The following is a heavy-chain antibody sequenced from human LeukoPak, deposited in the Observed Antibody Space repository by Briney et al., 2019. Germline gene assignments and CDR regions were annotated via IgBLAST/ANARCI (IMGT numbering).Heavy chain of an antibody. CDR3: ASSSWYQSPSFFDY. V-gene: IGHV3-48*04. CDR1: GFTFSSYS. J-gene: IGHJ4*02. D-gene: IGHD6-13*01. Sequence: GGSLRLSCAASGFTFSSYSMNWVRQAPGKGLEWVSYISSSSSTIYYADSVKGRFTISRGNAKNSLYLQMNSLRAEDTAVYYCASSSWYQSPSFFDYWGQGTLVTVSS. CDR2: ISSSSSTI.